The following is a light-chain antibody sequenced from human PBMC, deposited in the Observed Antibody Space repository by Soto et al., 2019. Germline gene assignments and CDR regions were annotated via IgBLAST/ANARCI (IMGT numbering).Light chain of an antibody. Sequence: DIQMTQSPSSLSASVGDRVTIICRASQSVSTRLAWYQQKPGKAPKVLIYDASSWAGGVPSRFSGSGSGTEFTLTISSLQPGDFATYYCQHYNTYPWTFGQGTKVDIK. CDR2: DAS. CDR3: QHYNTYPWT. CDR1: QSVSTR. J-gene: IGKJ1*01. V-gene: IGKV1-5*02.